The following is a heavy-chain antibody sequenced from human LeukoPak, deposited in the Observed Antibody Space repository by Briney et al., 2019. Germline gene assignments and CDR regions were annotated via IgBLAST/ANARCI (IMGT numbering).Heavy chain of an antibody. CDR2: IYYSGSS. D-gene: IGHD4-17*01. CDR1: GGSISSSSYY. V-gene: IGHV4-39*01. J-gene: IGHJ4*02. CDR3: ARVNDYGDYLRYYFDY. Sequence: SETLSLTCTVSGGSISSSSYYWGWIRQPPGKGLEWIGSIYYSGSSYYNPSLKSRVTISVDTSKNQFSLKLSSVTAADTAVYYCARVNDYGDYLRYYFDYWGQGTLVTVSS.